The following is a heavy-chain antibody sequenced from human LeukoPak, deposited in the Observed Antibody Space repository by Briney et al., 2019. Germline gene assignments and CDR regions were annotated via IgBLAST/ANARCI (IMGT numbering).Heavy chain of an antibody. CDR1: GDSVSSNSAA. CDR3: VCAKYCPTSGCSDDGFDI. J-gene: IGHJ3*02. D-gene: IGHD2-15*01. Sequence: SQTLSLTCAISGDSVSSNSAAWNWIRQSPSRGLEWLGKTYYRSKWYSHYAVSVKSRITISPDTSKNQFSLQLNSVTPEDTAVYYCVCAKYCPTSGCSDDGFDIWGQGTMVVVSS. V-gene: IGHV6-1*01. CDR2: TYYRSKWYS.